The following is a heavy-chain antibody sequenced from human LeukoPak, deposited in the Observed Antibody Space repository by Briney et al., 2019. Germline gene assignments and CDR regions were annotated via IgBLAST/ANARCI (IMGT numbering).Heavy chain of an antibody. D-gene: IGHD2-15*01. CDR2: INHSGST. V-gene: IGHV4-34*01. CDR3: ARYRGGRLDY. Sequence: SETLSLTCAVYGGSFSGYYWSWIRQPPGKGLEWIGEINHSGSTNHNPSLKSRVTISVDTSKNQFSLKLSSVTAADTAVYYCARYRGGRLDYWGQGTLVTVSS. J-gene: IGHJ4*02. CDR1: GGSFSGYY.